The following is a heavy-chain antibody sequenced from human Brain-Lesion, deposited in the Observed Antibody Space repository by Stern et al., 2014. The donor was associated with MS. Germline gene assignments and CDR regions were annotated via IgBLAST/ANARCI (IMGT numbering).Heavy chain of an antibody. CDR1: GGSFNHYY. CDR3: ARVGGYRGYEGYSLVDYYYGMDV. CDR2: IHYRGRT. V-gene: IGHV4-59*01. Sequence: DQLVESGPGLVKPAETLSLTCTVSGGSFNHYYWSWVRQPPGKGLEWIGDIHYRGRTNYNPSLQRRVTISLDASKNQFSLELITVTTADTAVYFCARVGGYRGYEGYSLVDYYYGMDVWGQGTTVAVSS. D-gene: IGHD5-12*01. J-gene: IGHJ6*02.